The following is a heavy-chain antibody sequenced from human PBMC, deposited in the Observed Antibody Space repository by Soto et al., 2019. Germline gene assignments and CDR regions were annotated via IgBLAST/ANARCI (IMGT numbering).Heavy chain of an antibody. J-gene: IGHJ4*02. D-gene: IGHD3-22*01. CDR3: ARATRYYHTSGSDS. CDR2: ISGSGGST. V-gene: IGHV3-23*01. Sequence: GGSLRLSCAASGFTFSSYAMSWVRQAPGKGLEWVSAISGSGGSTYYADSVKGRFTISRDNSKNSLFLQMNSLRAEDTAVYYCARATRYYHTSGSDSWGQGTQVTVSS. CDR1: GFTFSSYA.